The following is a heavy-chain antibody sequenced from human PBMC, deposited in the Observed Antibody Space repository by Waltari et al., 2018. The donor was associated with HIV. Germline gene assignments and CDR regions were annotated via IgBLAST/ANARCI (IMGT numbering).Heavy chain of an antibody. D-gene: IGHD3-10*01. Sequence: QVQLAQSGTEVKKPGPSVKVSCKASGYTFTGYYMHCVRQAPGQGLEWMGWINPNSGGTKYAQKFQGRVTVTRDTSISTAYMELSRLRSDDTAVYYSTRDAASSGYWYFDLWGRGTLVTVSS. CDR1: GYTFTGYY. V-gene: IGHV1-2*02. CDR3: TRDAASSGYWYFDL. CDR2: INPNSGGT. J-gene: IGHJ2*01.